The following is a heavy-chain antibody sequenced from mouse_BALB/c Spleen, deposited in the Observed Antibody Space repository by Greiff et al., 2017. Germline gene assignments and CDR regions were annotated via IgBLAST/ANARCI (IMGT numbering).Heavy chain of an antibody. CDR3: ARHEGGNYGFAY. J-gene: IGHJ3*01. Sequence: VKLQESGPDLVAPSQSLSITCTVSGFSLTSYGVHWVRKPPGKGLEWLVVIWSDGSTTYNSALKSRLSISKDNSKSQVFLKMNSLQTDDTAMYYCARHEGGNYGFAYWGQGTLVTVSA. CDR2: IWSDGST. D-gene: IGHD2-1*01. CDR1: GFSLTSYG. V-gene: IGHV2-6-2*01.